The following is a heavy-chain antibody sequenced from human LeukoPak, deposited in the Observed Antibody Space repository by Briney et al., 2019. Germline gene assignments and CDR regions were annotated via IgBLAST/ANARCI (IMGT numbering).Heavy chain of an antibody. Sequence: PGGSLRLSCAASGFTFSTYWMSWVRQASGKGLAWVASIKQDGSEKYYVDSVKGRFTISRDSAKNSLYLQMDSLRAEDTAVYCCARDRLWLNYWGQGTLVTVSS. D-gene: IGHD2/OR15-2a*01. CDR2: IKQDGSEK. V-gene: IGHV3-7*01. J-gene: IGHJ4*02. CDR1: GFTFSTYW. CDR3: ARDRLWLNY.